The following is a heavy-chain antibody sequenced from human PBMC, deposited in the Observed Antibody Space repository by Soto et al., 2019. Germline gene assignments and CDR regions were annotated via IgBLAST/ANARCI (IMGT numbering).Heavy chain of an antibody. J-gene: IGHJ5*02. V-gene: IGHV4-34*01. CDR1: GGSFSGYA. CDR3: ARERPDGARLGP. CDR2: INHSGST. Sequence: DALSLTCAFYGGSFSGYAWSWCRQPPGKGLEWIGEINHSGSTNYNPSLKSRVTISVDTSKNQFSLKLSSVTAADTAVYYCARERPDGARLGPWGQGTLVTVS. D-gene: IGHD6-6*01.